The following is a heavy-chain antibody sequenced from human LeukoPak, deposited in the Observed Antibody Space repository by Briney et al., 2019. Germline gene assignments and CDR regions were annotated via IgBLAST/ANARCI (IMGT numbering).Heavy chain of an antibody. D-gene: IGHD3-9*01. V-gene: IGHV4-59*01. CDR1: GGSISSYY. CDR2: IYYSGST. Sequence: SETLSLTCTVSGGSISSYYWSWIRQPPGKGLEWIGYIYYSGSTNYNPSLKSRVTISVDTSKNQFSLKLRSVTAADTAVYYCARAGLYFDWLLAFDYWGQGTLVTVSS. J-gene: IGHJ4*02. CDR3: ARAGLYFDWLLAFDY.